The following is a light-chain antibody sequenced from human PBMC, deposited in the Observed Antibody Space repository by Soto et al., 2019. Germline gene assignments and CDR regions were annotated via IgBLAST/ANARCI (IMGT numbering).Light chain of an antibody. CDR3: QQYNNYPRT. CDR1: QRISNW. CDR2: RAS. Sequence: IPRAQSAFTLTASVGTRVTIAGRASQRISNWLAWYQQIPGKAPKLLIYRASALERGVPSRFSGSGYGTEFTLTISSLQPDDFATYYCQQYNNYPRTFGQGTKVDIK. V-gene: IGKV1-5*03. J-gene: IGKJ1*01.